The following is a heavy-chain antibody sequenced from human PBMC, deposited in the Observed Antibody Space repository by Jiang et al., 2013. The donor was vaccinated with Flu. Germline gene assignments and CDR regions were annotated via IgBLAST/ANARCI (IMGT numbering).Heavy chain of an antibody. CDR3: AITHTATTREDY. CDR1: GFTFSDYY. CDR2: ISRTGKTI. J-gene: IGHJ4*02. D-gene: IGHD4-17*01. Sequence: QLVESGGGLVTPGGSLRLSCSASGFTFSDYYMSWIRQTPGKELEWLSYISRTGKTIYYADSVRGRFIISRDNSKNSLHLQMNSLRADDTAIYYCAITHTATTREDYWGQGTLVTVSS. V-gene: IGHV3-11*01.